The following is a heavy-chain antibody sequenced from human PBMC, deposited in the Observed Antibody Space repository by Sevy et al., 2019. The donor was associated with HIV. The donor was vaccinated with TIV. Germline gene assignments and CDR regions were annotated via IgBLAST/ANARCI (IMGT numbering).Heavy chain of an antibody. Sequence: ASVKVSCKVSGYTLTELSMHWVRQAPGKGLEWMGRFDPEDGETIYAQKFQGRVTMTEDTSTDTAYMELSSLRSEDTAVYYCATTKDYYDSSGSPFDYWGQGTLVTVSS. CDR1: GYTLTELS. CDR3: ATTKDYYDSSGSPFDY. CDR2: FDPEDGET. J-gene: IGHJ4*02. D-gene: IGHD3-22*01. V-gene: IGHV1-24*01.